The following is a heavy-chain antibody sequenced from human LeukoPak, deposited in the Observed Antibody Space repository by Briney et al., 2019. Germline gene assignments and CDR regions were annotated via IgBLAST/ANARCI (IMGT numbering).Heavy chain of an antibody. D-gene: IGHD2-2*01. CDR2: IIPIFGTA. CDR3: ARVFRIVVVPAATENWFDH. Sequence: SVKVSCKASGGTFISYAISWVRQAPGQGLEWMGGIIPIFGTANYAQKFQGRVTITTDESTSTAYMELSSLRSEDTAVYYCARVFRIVVVPAATENWFDHWGQGTLVTVSS. V-gene: IGHV1-69*05. J-gene: IGHJ5*02. CDR1: GGTFISYA.